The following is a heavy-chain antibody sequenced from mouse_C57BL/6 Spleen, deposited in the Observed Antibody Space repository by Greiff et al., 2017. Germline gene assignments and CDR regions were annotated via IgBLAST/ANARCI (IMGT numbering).Heavy chain of an antibody. CDR3: ARDMRMGY. J-gene: IGHJ4*01. CDR1: GYTFTSYW. D-gene: IGHD2-3*01. V-gene: IGHV1-69*01. CDR2: IDPSDSYT. Sequence: QVQLQQPGAELVMPGASVKLSCKASGYTFTSYWMHWVKQRPGQGLEWIGEIDPSDSYTNYNQKFKGKSTLTVDKSSSTAYMQLSSLTSEDSAVYYCARDMRMGYWGQGTSVTVSA.